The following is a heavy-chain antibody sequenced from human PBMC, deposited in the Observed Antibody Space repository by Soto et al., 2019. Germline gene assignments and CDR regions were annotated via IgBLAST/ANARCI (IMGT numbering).Heavy chain of an antibody. CDR3: AQRSINIIRGVSGIGS. Sequence: QITLKESGPTLVNPTQTLTLTCTFSGFSLNTGGMSVGWIRQPPGKALEWLALIYWDDDTRYSSSLTNRLTITKDTSANQVILKMTNMDPADTGTYYCAQRSINIIRGVSGIGSWGQGTLVTVSS. CDR2: IYWDDDT. D-gene: IGHD3-10*01. V-gene: IGHV2-5*02. J-gene: IGHJ5*01. CDR1: GFSLNTGGMS.